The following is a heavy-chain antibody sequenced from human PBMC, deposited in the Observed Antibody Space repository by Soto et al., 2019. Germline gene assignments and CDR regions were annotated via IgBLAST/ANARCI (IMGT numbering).Heavy chain of an antibody. Sequence: QVQLVESGGGVVQPGRSLRLSCAASGFTFSSCAMHWVRQAPGKGLEWVALISYDGSNKYYADSVKGRFTISRDNSKNTLYLQMTSLRAGDTAVYYCARDKRELRFLEWSYYFDYWGQGTLVTVSS. D-gene: IGHD3-3*01. CDR1: GFTFSSCA. V-gene: IGHV3-30-3*01. CDR2: ISYDGSNK. CDR3: ARDKRELRFLEWSYYFDY. J-gene: IGHJ4*02.